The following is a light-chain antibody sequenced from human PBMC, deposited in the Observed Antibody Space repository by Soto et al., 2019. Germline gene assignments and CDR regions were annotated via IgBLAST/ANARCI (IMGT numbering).Light chain of an antibody. Sequence: DVVMTQSPLSLPVTLGQPASISCRSSHSLMYSDGISYLSWFQQRPGQSPRRLIYKVSNRDSWVPESFSGSGAGTDLTLKISRVEADDVGVYYWRQGTDWPAGTLGQGTKLEIK. CDR3: RQGTDWPAGT. CDR1: HSLMYSDGISY. J-gene: IGKJ2*01. V-gene: IGKV2-30*01. CDR2: KVS.